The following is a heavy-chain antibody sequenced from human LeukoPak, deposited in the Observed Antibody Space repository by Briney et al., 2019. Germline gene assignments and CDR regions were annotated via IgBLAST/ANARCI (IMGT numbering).Heavy chain of an antibody. CDR1: GGYISSYY. J-gene: IGHJ4*02. Sequence: ETLSLTCTASGGYISSYYWSWIRQPPGKGLEWIGYIYYSGSTNYNPSLKSRVTISVDTSKNQFSLKLSSVTAADTAVYYCASHRDGYNFWGQGTLVTVSS. D-gene: IGHD5-24*01. V-gene: IGHV4-59*01. CDR2: IYYSGST. CDR3: ASHRDGYNF.